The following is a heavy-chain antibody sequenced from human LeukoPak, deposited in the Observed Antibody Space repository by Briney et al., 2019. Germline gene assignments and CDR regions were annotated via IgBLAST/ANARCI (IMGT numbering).Heavy chain of an antibody. V-gene: IGHV1-69*05. Sequence: SVKVSCKASGGTFSTYAISWVRQAPGQGLEWMGRIIPIFGTANYAQKFQGRVTITTDESTSTAYMELSSLRSEDTAVYYCARSPALRYCSSTSCPMFAFDIWGQGTMVTVSS. D-gene: IGHD2-2*01. CDR3: ARSPALRYCSSTSCPMFAFDI. CDR2: IIPIFGTA. CDR1: GGTFSTYA. J-gene: IGHJ3*02.